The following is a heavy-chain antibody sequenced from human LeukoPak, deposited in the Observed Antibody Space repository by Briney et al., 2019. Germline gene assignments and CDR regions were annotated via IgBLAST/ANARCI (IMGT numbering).Heavy chain of an antibody. D-gene: IGHD3-10*01. Sequence: GGSLRLSCAASGFTFSSYGMHWVRQAPGKGLEWVAFIRYDGSNKYYADSVKGRFTISRDNSKNTLYLQMNSLRAEDTAVYYCAKVLMVRGVNPLNAFDIWGQGTMVTVSS. CDR3: AKVLMVRGVNPLNAFDI. CDR2: IRYDGSNK. V-gene: IGHV3-30*02. CDR1: GFTFSSYG. J-gene: IGHJ3*02.